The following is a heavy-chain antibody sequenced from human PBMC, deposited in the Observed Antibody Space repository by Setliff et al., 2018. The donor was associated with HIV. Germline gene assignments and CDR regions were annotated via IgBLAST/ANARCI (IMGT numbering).Heavy chain of an antibody. V-gene: IGHV4-4*09. CDR2: IHPSGST. Sequence: PSETLSLTCIVSGGSISNYYWGWIRQSPGKGLEWIGFIHPSGSTNYNPSLESRVTISLDTANNHFSLNLRSVTAADTAVYYCSRQQLDGFRYKYYYMDVWGKGTTVTVSS. CDR1: GGSISNYY. D-gene: IGHD6-13*01. CDR3: SRQQLDGFRYKYYYMDV. J-gene: IGHJ6*03.